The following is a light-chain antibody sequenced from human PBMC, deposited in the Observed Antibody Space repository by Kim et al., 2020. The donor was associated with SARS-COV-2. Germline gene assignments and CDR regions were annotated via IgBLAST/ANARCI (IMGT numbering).Light chain of an antibody. CDR3: QQYGSSPKT. V-gene: IGKV3-20*01. J-gene: IGKJ2*01. Sequence: EIVLTQSPDTLSLSPGERATLSCRASQSVSSNFLAWYQQKPGPAPSLLIWDASKRATSVPDRFSGSGSGTVFTLTINGLEPEDFAVYHCQQYGSSPKTFGQGTKLAI. CDR1: QSVSSNF. CDR2: DAS.